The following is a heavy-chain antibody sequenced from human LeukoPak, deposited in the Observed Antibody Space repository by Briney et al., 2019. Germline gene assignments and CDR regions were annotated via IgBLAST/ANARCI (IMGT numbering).Heavy chain of an antibody. J-gene: IGHJ5*02. V-gene: IGHV4-34*01. CDR1: GGSFNGNY. CDR2: IDHSGSS. D-gene: IGHD3-10*01. CDR3: ARRGFHKWFDP. Sequence: SETLSLTCAVYGGSFNGNYWSWVRQPPGEGLEWIGEIDHSGSSNYNPSLKSRVTLSVDTSKNQFSPKVTSVTAADTAVYYCARRGFHKWFDPWGQGTLVTVSS.